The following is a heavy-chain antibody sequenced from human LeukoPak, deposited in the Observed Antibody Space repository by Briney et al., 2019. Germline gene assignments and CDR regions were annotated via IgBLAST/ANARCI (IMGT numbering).Heavy chain of an antibody. V-gene: IGHV3-30*03. D-gene: IGHD4-23*01. J-gene: IGHJ4*02. CDR2: ISHDGGNR. Sequence: GGSLRLSCAASGFXFSTYGMHWVRQAPGKGQEWVAAISHDGGNRVYADSVKGRFTISRDNAKNTLYLQMHSLRAEDTAVYYCARVSYGSNSGLGYWGQGTLVTVSS. CDR3: ARVSYGSNSGLGY. CDR1: GFXFSTYG.